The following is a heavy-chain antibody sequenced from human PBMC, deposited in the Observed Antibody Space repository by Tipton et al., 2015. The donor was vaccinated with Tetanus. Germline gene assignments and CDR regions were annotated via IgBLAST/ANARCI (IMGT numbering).Heavy chain of an antibody. J-gene: IGHJ1*01. CDR3: AKDWSRRGSYSDQH. D-gene: IGHD1-26*01. V-gene: IGHV3-30*04. CDR2: ISYDGSNK. CDR1: GFTFSSYA. Sequence: SLRLSCAASGFTFSSYAMHWVRQAPGKGLEWVAVISYDGSNKYYADSVKGRFTISRDNSKNTLYLQMNSLRAEDTAVYYCAKDWSRRGSYSDQHWGQGTLVTVSS.